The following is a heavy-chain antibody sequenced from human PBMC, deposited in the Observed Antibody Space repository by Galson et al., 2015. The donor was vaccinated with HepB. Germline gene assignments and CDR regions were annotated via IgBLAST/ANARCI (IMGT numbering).Heavy chain of an antibody. J-gene: IGHJ5*02. CDR3: ARGALVVVVDATQNNWFDP. CDR2: ISPYNRDT. Sequence: SVKVSCKASGYTFSSYSITWVRQAPGQGLEWVGWISPYNRDTYYTRKLQGRVTMTTDTSTNTAYMEPRSLRSDDTAVYYCARGALVVVVDATQNNWFDPWGQGTPVTVSS. V-gene: IGHV1-18*01. D-gene: IGHD2-15*01. CDR1: GYTFSSYS.